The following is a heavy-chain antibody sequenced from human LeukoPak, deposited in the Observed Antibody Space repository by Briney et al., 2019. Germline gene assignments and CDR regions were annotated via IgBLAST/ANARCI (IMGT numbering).Heavy chain of an antibody. Sequence: GESLKISCKGSGYSFTNYWIGWVRQMPGKGLEWMGIINPSDSDTRYSPSFQGQVTISADKSTSTAYLQWSSLKASDTAMYYCARQGTTVTHEGASDIWGQGTMVPVS. CDR3: ARQGTTVTHEGASDI. D-gene: IGHD4-17*01. J-gene: IGHJ3*02. V-gene: IGHV5-51*01. CDR1: GYSFTNYW. CDR2: INPSDSDT.